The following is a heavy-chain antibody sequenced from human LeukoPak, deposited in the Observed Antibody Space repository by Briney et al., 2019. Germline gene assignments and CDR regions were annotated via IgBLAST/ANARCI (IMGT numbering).Heavy chain of an antibody. CDR2: ISGDGIST. Sequence: QPGGSLRLSCAASGFTFEDYAMHWVRQVPGKGLQSVSLISGDGISTSYVDSVKGRFTISRDNSKNTLYLQMNSLRAEDTAVYYCAKREAGYYLNYYYYGMDVWGQGTTVTVSS. CDR3: AKREAGYYLNYYYYGMDV. CDR1: GFTFEDYA. D-gene: IGHD3-9*01. J-gene: IGHJ6*02. V-gene: IGHV3-43*02.